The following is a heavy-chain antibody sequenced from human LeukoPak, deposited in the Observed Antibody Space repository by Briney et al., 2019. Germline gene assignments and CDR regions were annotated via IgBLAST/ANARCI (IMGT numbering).Heavy chain of an antibody. CDR2: ISGSGDAT. J-gene: IGHJ4*02. CDR3: ARDTRSITIFGVDFDY. Sequence: GGSLRLSCAASGFTFSSTAMSWVRQAPVKGLEWVSGISGSGDATYYADSGKGRFTISRDNAKNSLYLQMNSLRAEDTAVYYCARDTRSITIFGVDFDYWGQGTLVTVSS. CDR1: GFTFSSTA. V-gene: IGHV3-23*01. D-gene: IGHD3-3*01.